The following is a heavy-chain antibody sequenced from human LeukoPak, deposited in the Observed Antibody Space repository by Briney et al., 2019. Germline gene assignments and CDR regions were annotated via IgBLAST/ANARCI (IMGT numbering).Heavy chain of an antibody. J-gene: IGHJ3*02. CDR3: ARDYGGNSGDFDI. Sequence: SETLSLTCTVSGGSISSYYWSWIRQPPGKGLEWIGYIYYSGSTNYNPSLKSRVTISVDTSKNQFSLQLSSVTAADTAVYYCARDYGGNSGDFDIWGQGTMVTVSS. D-gene: IGHD4-23*01. CDR2: IYYSGST. CDR1: GGSISSYY. V-gene: IGHV4-59*08.